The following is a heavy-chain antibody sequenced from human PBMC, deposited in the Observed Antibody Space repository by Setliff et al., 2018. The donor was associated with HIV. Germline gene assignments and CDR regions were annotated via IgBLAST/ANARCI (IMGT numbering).Heavy chain of an antibody. Sequence: SETLSLTCTVSGDSISSDFYWGWIRQPPGKGLEWIGYMYEGDSTNYNPSLKSRVTISVDMSKNQFSLKLNSLTAADTAVYCCAGFSLLYPPPLSSGAFDIWGQGTMVTVSS. CDR2: MYEGDST. J-gene: IGHJ3*02. V-gene: IGHV4-38-2*02. D-gene: IGHD2-2*01. CDR1: GDSISSDFY. CDR3: AGFSLLYPPPLSSGAFDI.